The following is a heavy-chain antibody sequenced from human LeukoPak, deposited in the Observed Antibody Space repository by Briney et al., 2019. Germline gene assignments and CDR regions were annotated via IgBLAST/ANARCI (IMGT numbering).Heavy chain of an antibody. D-gene: IGHD6-13*01. CDR1: GGSISTYY. V-gene: IGHV4-59*08. Sequence: SETLTLTCTVSGGSISTYYWNWIRQPPGKGLEYIGYIYYSGSTSYNPSLKSRVTISVDTSKNKFSLKLTSVTAADTAVYYCARQGIAALWFDPCGQGTPGTVSS. CDR3: ARQGIAALWFDP. J-gene: IGHJ5*02. CDR2: IYYSGST.